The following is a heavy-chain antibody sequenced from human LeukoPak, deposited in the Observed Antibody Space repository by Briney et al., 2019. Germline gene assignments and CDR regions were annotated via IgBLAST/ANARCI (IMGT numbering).Heavy chain of an antibody. CDR2: IYYSGGT. CDR3: ARSTYDSSGYYYFDY. Sequence: SETLSLTCTVSGGSISSSSYYWGWIRQPPGKGLEWIGSIYYSGGTYYNPSLKSRVTISVDTSKNQFSLNLSSVTAADTAVYYCARSTYDSSGYYYFDYWGQGTLVTVSS. CDR1: GGSISSSSYY. V-gene: IGHV4-39*01. J-gene: IGHJ4*02. D-gene: IGHD3-22*01.